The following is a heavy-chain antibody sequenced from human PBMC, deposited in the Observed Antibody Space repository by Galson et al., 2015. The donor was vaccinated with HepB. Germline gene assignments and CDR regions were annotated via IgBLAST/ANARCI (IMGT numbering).Heavy chain of an antibody. J-gene: IGHJ4*02. CDR2: ISYDGSNK. CDR3: ARVVNGGFDY. Sequence: SLRLSCAASGFTFSSYAMHWVRQAPGKGLEWVAVISYDGSNKYYADSVKGRFTISRDNSKNTLYLQMNSLRAEDTAVYYCARVVNGGFDYWGQGTLVTVSS. D-gene: IGHD1-1*01. CDR1: GFTFSSYA. V-gene: IGHV3-30-3*01.